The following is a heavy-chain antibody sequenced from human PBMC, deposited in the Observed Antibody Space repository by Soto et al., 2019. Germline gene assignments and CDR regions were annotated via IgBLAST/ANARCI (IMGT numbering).Heavy chain of an antibody. CDR3: ARLEGWFDP. D-gene: IGHD3-3*01. V-gene: IGHV4-59*08. CDR1: GGSISSYY. J-gene: IGHJ5*02. Sequence: SETLSLTCTVSGGSISSYYWSWIRQPPGKGLEWIGYIYYSGSTNYNPSLKSRVTISVDTSKNQFSLKLSSVTAADTAVYYCARLEGWFDPWGQGTLVTVSS. CDR2: IYYSGST.